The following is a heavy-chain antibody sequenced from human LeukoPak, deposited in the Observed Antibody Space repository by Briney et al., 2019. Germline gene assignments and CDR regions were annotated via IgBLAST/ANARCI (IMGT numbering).Heavy chain of an antibody. CDR3: ARATLGWFDP. CDR2: INHSGST. CDR1: GGSFSGYY. Sequence: PSETLSLTCAVYGGSFSGYYWSWIRQPPGKGLEWIGEINHSGSTNYNPSLKSRVTISVDTSKNQFSLKLSSVTAEDTAVYYCARATLGWFDPWGQGTLVTVSS. V-gene: IGHV4-34*01. J-gene: IGHJ5*02. D-gene: IGHD7-27*01.